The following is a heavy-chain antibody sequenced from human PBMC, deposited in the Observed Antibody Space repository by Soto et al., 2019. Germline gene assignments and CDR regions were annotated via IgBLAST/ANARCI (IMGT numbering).Heavy chain of an antibody. CDR1: GDSVSSNSAA. CDR3: ARSSDEIGYYYHYMDV. D-gene: IGHD3-10*01. CDR2: TYYRSKWYN. V-gene: IGHV6-1*01. Sequence: LSLTCAISGDSVSSNSAAWNWIRQSPSRGLEWLGRTYYRSKWYNDYAVSVKSRITINPDTSKNQFSLQLNSVTPEDTAVYYCARSSDEIGYYYHYMDVWGKGTTVTVS. J-gene: IGHJ6*03.